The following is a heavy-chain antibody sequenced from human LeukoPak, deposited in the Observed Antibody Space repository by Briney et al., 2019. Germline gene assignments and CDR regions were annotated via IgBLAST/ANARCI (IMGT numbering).Heavy chain of an antibody. CDR2: INTNSGGA. V-gene: IGHV1-2*02. J-gene: IGHJ6*01. D-gene: IGHD2-8*01. CDR3: ARVVYCTKGVCTNFYL. Sequence: ASVKVSCKASGYTFTGRYINWMRQGPGPGLERKGWINTNSGGAKYAQKFQGRVTLTRDTSTSTVYMELSGLRADDTAAYYCARVVYCTKGVCTNFYLWGQG. CDR1: GYTFTGRY.